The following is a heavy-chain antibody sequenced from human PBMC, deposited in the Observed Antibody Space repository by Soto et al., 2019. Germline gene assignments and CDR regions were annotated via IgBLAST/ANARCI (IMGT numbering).Heavy chain of an antibody. CDR1: GYTFTSYD. V-gene: IGHV1-8*01. D-gene: IGHD1-7*01. CDR3: ARGLLTGTPV. CDR2: MNPNSGNT. J-gene: IGHJ4*02. Sequence: ASVKVACKASGYTFTSYDINWLLQDTGQGLEWMGWMNPNSGNTGYAQKFQGRVTMTRNTSISTAYMELSSLRSEDTAVYYCARGLLTGTPVCGQGTLVTVSS.